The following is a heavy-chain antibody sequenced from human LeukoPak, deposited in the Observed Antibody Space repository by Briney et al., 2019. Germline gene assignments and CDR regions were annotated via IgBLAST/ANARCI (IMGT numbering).Heavy chain of an antibody. Sequence: GGSLRLSGAGSGFTVSSNYMSWVRQAPGKGLEGVSVTYCGSRTYYADSVQGRFTISRDNSKNTLYLQMNSLRAEDTAVYYCARGNTLRYFVWLPSYYFDYWGQGTRVIVSS. V-gene: IGHV3-53*01. CDR1: GFTVSSNY. CDR3: ARGNTLRYFVWLPSYYFDY. CDR2: TYCGSRT. J-gene: IGHJ4*02. D-gene: IGHD3-9*01.